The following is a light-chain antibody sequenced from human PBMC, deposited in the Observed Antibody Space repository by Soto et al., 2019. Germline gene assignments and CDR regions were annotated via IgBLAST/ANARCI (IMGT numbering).Light chain of an antibody. V-gene: IGKV3-15*01. CDR1: QSVSSN. CDR3: QQYNNWPPLT. Sequence: EIVMTQFPATLSVSPGERVTLSCRASQSVSSNLAWYQQKPGQAPRLLIYGASTRATGVPARFSGSGSGTEFTLTISSLQSEDFAAYQCQQYNNWPPLTFGGGTKVEIK. J-gene: IGKJ4*01. CDR2: GAS.